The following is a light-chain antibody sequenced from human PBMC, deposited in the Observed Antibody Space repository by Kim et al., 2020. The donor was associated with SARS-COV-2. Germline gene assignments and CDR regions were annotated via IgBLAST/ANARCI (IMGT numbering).Light chain of an antibody. J-gene: IGLJ2*01. CDR3: LLYYDGYRI. CDR2: DTR. CDR1: TAAVTSVHH. Sequence: PGETVTLTSAPSTAAVTSVHHPYWFQQKRGQAPRTMIYDTRNKHSWTPARLSASLLGGKAALTLSGALPEDEAEYYCLLYYDGYRIFGEGTQLTVL. V-gene: IGLV7-46*01.